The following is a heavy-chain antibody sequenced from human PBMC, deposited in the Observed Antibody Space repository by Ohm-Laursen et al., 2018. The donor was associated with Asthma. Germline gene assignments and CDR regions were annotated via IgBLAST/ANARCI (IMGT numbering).Heavy chain of an antibody. V-gene: IGHV3-30*03. Sequence: SLRLSCAASGYTFSRYSIHWVRQAPGKGLEWVAVGGRYYDGGLKYYAASVNGRFTVSRDDSKNTLYLQMNSLRPDDTAVYYCARDVMEWYLPAFDFWGQGTLVTVSS. CDR1: GYTFSRYS. D-gene: IGHD3-3*01. J-gene: IGHJ4*02. CDR3: ARDVMEWYLPAFDF. CDR2: GGRYYDGGLK.